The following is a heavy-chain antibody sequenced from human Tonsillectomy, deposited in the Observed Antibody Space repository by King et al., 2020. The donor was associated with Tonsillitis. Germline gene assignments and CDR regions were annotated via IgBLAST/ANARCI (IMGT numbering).Heavy chain of an antibody. CDR3: AHRLAGTMNFDY. J-gene: IGHJ4*02. CDR2: IYWNDDK. V-gene: IGHV2-5*01. D-gene: IGHD6-19*01. Sequence: TLKESGPTLVKPTQTLTLTCTFSGFSLSTSGVGVGWIRQPPGKALEWLAIIYWNDDKRYSPSLKSRLTITKDTSKNQVVLTITNMDPVDTATYYCAHRLAGTMNFDYWGQGTLVTVSS. CDR1: GFSLSTSGVG.